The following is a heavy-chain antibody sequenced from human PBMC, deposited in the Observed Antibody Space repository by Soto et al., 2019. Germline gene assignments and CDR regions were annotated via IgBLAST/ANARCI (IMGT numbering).Heavy chain of an antibody. D-gene: IGHD3-22*01. CDR2: ISAYNGNT. V-gene: IGHV1-18*01. J-gene: IGHJ4*02. CDR1: GYTFTSYG. CDR3: ARDTRNYYDSSGYYYDGVFDY. Sequence: QVQLVQSGAEVKKPGASVKVSCKASGYTFTSYGISWVRQAPGQGLEWMGWISAYNGNTNYAQKLQGRVTMTTDTATSTAYMELRSLRSDDTAVYYCARDTRNYYDSSGYYYDGVFDYGGQGTLVTVSS.